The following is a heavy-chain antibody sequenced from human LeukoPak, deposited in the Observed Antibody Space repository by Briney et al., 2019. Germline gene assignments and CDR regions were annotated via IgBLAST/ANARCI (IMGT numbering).Heavy chain of an antibody. V-gene: IGHV3-23*01. D-gene: IGHD5-18*01. J-gene: IGHJ4*02. Sequence: GGSLRLSCAASGFTFSSYAMNWVRQAPGKGLEWVSAISGSGSSTSYADSVKGRFTISRDNSKNTLYLQMNSLRAEDTAVYYCAKGLPPTYSYGQMGLDYWGQGTLVTVSS. CDR3: AKGLPPTYSYGQMGLDY. CDR1: GFTFSSYA. CDR2: ISGSGSST.